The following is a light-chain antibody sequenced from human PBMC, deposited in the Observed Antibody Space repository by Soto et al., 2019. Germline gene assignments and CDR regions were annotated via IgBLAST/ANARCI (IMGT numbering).Light chain of an antibody. CDR1: QSVLYSSNNKNY. CDR3: QQYYSTLPCT. CDR2: WAS. V-gene: IGKV4-1*01. Sequence: DIVMTQSPDSLAVSLGERATINCKSSQSVLYSSNNKNYLAWYQQKPGQPPKLLIYWASTRESGVPDRFSGSGSGTYFTLTISSLQAEDVAVYYCQQYYSTLPCTFGQGTKVEIK. J-gene: IGKJ1*01.